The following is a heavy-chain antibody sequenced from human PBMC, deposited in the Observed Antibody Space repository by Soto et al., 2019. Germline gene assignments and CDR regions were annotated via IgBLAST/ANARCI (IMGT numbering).Heavy chain of an antibody. V-gene: IGHV3-7*05. CDR2: IKDDGREK. D-gene: IGHD2-21*01. Sequence: EVQLVESGGNLVQPGGSLRLSCAVSGFAFSRNWMSWVRQAPGKGLEWVANIKDDGREKNYVDSVKGRFTISRDNAKNSLYLQMNSLRAEDTAVYFCATLPPRNQFGGAEAPDYWGQGTLVTVSS. J-gene: IGHJ4*02. CDR1: GFAFSRNW. CDR3: ATLPPRNQFGGAEAPDY.